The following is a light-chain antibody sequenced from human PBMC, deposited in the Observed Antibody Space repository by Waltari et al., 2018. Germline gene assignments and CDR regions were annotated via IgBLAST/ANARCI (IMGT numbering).Light chain of an antibody. CDR1: QSVLYSANNKNY. CDR2: WAS. J-gene: IGKJ4*01. CDR3: QQYDASPLT. V-gene: IGKV4-1*01. Sequence: DIVMTQSPDSLAVSLGERATINCKSSQSVLYSANNKNYLAWYQQKSGQPPKLLVYWASTRASGVPDRFSGSGSGTDFTLTISNLQPEDVAVYYCQQYDASPLTFGGGTKLEIK.